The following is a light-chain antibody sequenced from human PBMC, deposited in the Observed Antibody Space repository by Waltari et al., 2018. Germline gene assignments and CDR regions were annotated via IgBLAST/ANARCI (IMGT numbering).Light chain of an antibody. CDR2: DVS. Sequence: QSALTQPASVSGSPGQSITISCTGTSSDVGGYNYVSWYQQHPGKAPKLMIYDVSNRPPGVFIRFSGSKAGNTASLTISGLQAEDEADYYCSSYTSSSTWVFGGGTKLTVL. V-gene: IGLV2-14*03. J-gene: IGLJ3*02. CDR1: SSDVGGYNY. CDR3: SSYTSSSTWV.